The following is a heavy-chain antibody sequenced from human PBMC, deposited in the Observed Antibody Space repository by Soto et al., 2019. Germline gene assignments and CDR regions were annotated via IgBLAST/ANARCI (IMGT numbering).Heavy chain of an antibody. CDR1: GLTFSSQS. Sequence: GGSLRLSCEASGLTFSSQSMNWVRRAPGKGLEWVSYISERSNYIYYADSVKGRFTVSRDNAKSSLYLQMDSLRADDTAVYYCARTHSQVTPFDFWGPGTLVTVSS. CDR2: ISERSNYI. D-gene: IGHD2-21*02. CDR3: ARTHSQVTPFDF. V-gene: IGHV3-21*01. J-gene: IGHJ4*02.